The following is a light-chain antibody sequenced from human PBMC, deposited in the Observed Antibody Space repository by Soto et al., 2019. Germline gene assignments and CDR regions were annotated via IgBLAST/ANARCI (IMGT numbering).Light chain of an antibody. V-gene: IGLV1-44*01. J-gene: IGLJ3*02. Sequence: QSVLTQPPSASGTPGQRVTISCSGSSSNIGSNILNWYRQVPGTAPKLLIYNNVHRPSGVPDRFSGSKSGASGSLAISGLQLEDEADYYCSAWDGSLNGLVFGGGTEVTVL. CDR2: NNV. CDR1: SSNIGSNI. CDR3: SAWDGSLNGLV.